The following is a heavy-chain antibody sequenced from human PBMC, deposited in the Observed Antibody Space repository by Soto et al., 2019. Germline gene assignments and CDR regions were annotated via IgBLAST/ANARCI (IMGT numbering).Heavy chain of an antibody. CDR3: ARGGVPAARKRLDP. V-gene: IGHV4-4*07. D-gene: IGHD2-2*01. CDR2: IYTSGST. CDR1: GGSISSYY. Sequence: PSETLSLTCTVSGGSISSYYWSWIRQPAGKGLEWIGRIYTSGSTNYNPSLKSRVTMSVDTSQDQFSLTLRSVTAADTAVYYCARGGVPAARKRLDPWGPGTLVTVSS. J-gene: IGHJ5*02.